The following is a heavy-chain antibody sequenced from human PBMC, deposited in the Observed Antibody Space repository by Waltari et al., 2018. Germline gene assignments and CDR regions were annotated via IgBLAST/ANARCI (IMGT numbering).Heavy chain of an antibody. CDR3: ARDHRSGGADY. CDR1: GFTSSSYW. Sequence: EVQLVESGGGLVQPGGSLRLSCAASGFTSSSYWTPWVRQAPGKGLVWVSRINSDGSSTSYADSVKGRFTISRDNAKNTLYLQMNSLRAEDTAVYYCARDHRSGGADYWGQGTLVTVSS. CDR2: INSDGSST. J-gene: IGHJ4*02. D-gene: IGHD2-15*01. V-gene: IGHV3-74*01.